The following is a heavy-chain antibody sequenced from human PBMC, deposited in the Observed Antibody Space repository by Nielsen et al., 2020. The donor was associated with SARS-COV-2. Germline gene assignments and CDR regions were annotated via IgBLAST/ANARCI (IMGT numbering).Heavy chain of an antibody. J-gene: IGHJ4*02. V-gene: IGHV3-21*01. CDR1: GFTFDDYA. Sequence: GESLKISCAASGFTFDDYAMNWVRQAPGKGLEWVSSISSSSSYIYYADSVKDRFTISRDNAKNSLYLQMNSLRAEDTAVYYCARGEPGIAAAGGYWGQGTLVTVSS. D-gene: IGHD6-13*01. CDR2: ISSSSSYI. CDR3: ARGEPGIAAAGGY.